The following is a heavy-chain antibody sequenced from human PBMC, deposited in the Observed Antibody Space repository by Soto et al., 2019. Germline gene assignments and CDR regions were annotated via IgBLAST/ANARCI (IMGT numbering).Heavy chain of an antibody. Sequence: SETLSLTCAVYGGSFSGYYWSWIRQPPGKGLEWIGEINHSGSTNYNPSLKSRVTISVDTSKNQFSLKLSSVTAADTAVYYCARVMGGVITLRYYYGMDVWGQGTTVTVSS. V-gene: IGHV4-34*01. CDR2: INHSGST. CDR1: GGSFSGYY. D-gene: IGHD3-22*01. CDR3: ARVMGGVITLRYYYGMDV. J-gene: IGHJ6*02.